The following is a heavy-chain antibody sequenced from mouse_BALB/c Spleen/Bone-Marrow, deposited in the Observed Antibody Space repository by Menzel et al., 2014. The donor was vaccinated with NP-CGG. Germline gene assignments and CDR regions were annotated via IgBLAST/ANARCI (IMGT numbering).Heavy chain of an antibody. CDR1: GYTFTSYW. Sequence: QVQLQQSGAELVKPGASVKLSCKASGYTFTSYWMHWVRQRPGQGLEWIGEINPSTGRTNYNEKFKSEATVTVDKSSTTAYMQLSSLTSEDSAVYYRARYAGEFVYWGQGTLVTVSA. D-gene: IGHD6-5*01. CDR2: INPSTGRT. CDR3: ARYAGEFVY. V-gene: IGHV1S81*02. J-gene: IGHJ3*01.